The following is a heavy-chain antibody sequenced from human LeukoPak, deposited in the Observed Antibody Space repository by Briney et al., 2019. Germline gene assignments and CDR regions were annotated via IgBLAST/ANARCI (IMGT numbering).Heavy chain of an antibody. CDR1: GYTFTGYY. D-gene: IGHD4-11*01. CDR2: INPNSGGT. CDR3: ARAAYSNYDWFDP. J-gene: IGHJ5*02. V-gene: IGHV1-2*02. Sequence: ASVKVSYKASGYTFTGYYMHWLRQAPGQGLEWMGWINPNSGGTNYAQKFQGRVTMTRDTSISTAYMELSRLRSDDTAVYYCARAAYSNYDWFDPGGQGTLVTVSS.